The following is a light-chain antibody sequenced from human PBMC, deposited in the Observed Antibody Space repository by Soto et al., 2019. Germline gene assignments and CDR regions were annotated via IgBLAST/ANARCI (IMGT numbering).Light chain of an antibody. Sequence: IQLTQSPSSLSTSVGARVPITCRASQGISSYLAWYQQKPGKAPKLLIYKASTLKSGVPSRFSGSGSGTEFTLTISSLQPDDFATYYCLQYESYPLTFGGGTKVDIK. V-gene: IGKV1-9*01. CDR3: LQYESYPLT. CDR1: QGISSY. J-gene: IGKJ4*01. CDR2: KAS.